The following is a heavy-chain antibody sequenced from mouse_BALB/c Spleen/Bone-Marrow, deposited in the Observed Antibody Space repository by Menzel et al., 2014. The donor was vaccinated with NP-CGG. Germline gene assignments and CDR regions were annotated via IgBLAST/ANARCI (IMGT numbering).Heavy chain of an antibody. V-gene: IGHV14-3*02. CDR1: GFNIKDTY. CDR2: IDPANGNT. J-gene: IGHJ4*01. Sequence: VQLQQPGAELVKPGASVKLSCTASGFNIKDTYMHWVKQRPERGLEWIGRIDPANGNTKYDPKFQGKATITADTSSNTAYLQLSSLTSEDTAVYYCARRLLPYGLDYWGQGTSVTVSS. D-gene: IGHD2-3*01. CDR3: ARRLLPYGLDY.